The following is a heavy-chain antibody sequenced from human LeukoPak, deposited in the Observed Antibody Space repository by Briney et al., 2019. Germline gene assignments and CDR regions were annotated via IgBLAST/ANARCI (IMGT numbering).Heavy chain of an antibody. Sequence: ASVKVSCKASGYTFTSYAISWVRQAPGQGLEWMGGIIPIFGTAKYAQKFQGRVTITADESTSTAYMELSRLRSEDTAVYYCATTHYYDRWGRAFDIWGQGTMVTVSS. CDR1: GYTFTSYA. CDR3: ATTHYYDRWGRAFDI. D-gene: IGHD3-22*01. J-gene: IGHJ3*02. V-gene: IGHV1-69*13. CDR2: IIPIFGTA.